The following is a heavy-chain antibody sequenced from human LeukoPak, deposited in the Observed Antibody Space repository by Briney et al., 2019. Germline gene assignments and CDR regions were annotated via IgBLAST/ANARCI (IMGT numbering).Heavy chain of an antibody. CDR2: IRYDGSNK. Sequence: PGGSLRLSCAASGFTFSSYGMHWVRQAPGKGLEWVAFIRYDGSNKYYADSVKGRFTISRDNSKNTLYLQMNSLRAEDTAVYYCAKGQYYDSRAHFDYWGQGTLVTVSS. CDR1: GFTFSSYG. D-gene: IGHD3-22*01. CDR3: AKGQYYDSRAHFDY. J-gene: IGHJ4*02. V-gene: IGHV3-30*02.